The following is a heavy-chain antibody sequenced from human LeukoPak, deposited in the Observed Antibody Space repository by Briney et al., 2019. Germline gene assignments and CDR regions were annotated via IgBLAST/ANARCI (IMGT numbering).Heavy chain of an antibody. CDR3: ARRTDYGDFRWGYYYYMDV. J-gene: IGHJ6*03. Sequence: PSGTLSLTCTVSGGSISSSSYYWGWIRQPPGKGLEWIGSIYYSGSTYYNPSLKSRVTISVDTSKNQFSLKLSSVTAADTAVYYCARRTDYGDFRWGYYYYMDVWGKGTTVTVSS. D-gene: IGHD4-17*01. CDR2: IYYSGST. V-gene: IGHV4-39*01. CDR1: GGSISSSSYY.